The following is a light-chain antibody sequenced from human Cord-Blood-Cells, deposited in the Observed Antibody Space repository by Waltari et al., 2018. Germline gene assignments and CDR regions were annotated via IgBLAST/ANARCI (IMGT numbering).Light chain of an antibody. J-gene: IGLJ1*01. CDR2: DVS. V-gene: IGLV2-11*01. CDR3: CSYAGSYTYV. Sequence: QSALTQPRSVSGSPGQSVTISCTGTSSDVGGYNYVSWYQQHPGKAPKLRIYDVSKRPWGVPERFAGSKAGTTASLAISGLQAEDEADYDCCSYAGSYTYVFGTGTKVTVL. CDR1: SSDVGGYNY.